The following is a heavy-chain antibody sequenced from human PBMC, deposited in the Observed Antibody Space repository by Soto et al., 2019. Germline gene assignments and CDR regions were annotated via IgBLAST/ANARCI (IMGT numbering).Heavy chain of an antibody. J-gene: IGHJ4*02. Sequence: ASVKVSCKASGYTFTSHSMHWVRHAPGQGLDWMGIVDLGGGAATYPQKRQGRVALTRDRSMTTPYMALSSRRSEDTAVYYCARAYSGXLSPDYWGQGTLVTVSS. V-gene: IGHV1-46*01. D-gene: IGHD4-4*01. CDR1: GYTFTSHS. CDR2: VDLGGGAA. CDR3: ARAYSGXLSPDY.